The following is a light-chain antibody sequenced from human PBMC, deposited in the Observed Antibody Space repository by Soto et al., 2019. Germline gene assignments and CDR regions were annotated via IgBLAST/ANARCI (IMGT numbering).Light chain of an antibody. CDR1: QTISSH. CDR2: AAS. V-gene: IGKV1-39*01. CDR3: QHSYTTPIT. J-gene: IGKJ5*01. Sequence: IQMTQSPSSLSASVGDRVIITCRASQTISSHLNWYQQKPGKAPNLLVYAASSLQSGVPSRFTGSGSGTDFTLTISSLQPEDFATYFCQHSYTTPITFGQGTRVEIK.